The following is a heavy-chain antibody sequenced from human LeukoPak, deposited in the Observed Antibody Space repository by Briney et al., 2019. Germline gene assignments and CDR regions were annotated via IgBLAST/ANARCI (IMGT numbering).Heavy chain of an antibody. V-gene: IGHV3-53*01. D-gene: IGHD2/OR15-2a*01. J-gene: IGHJ6*03. CDR2: IYSGGST. CDR3: AKDARVIDYYYYYMDV. Sequence: GGSLRLSCAASGFTVSSNYMSWVRQAPGKGLEWVSVIYSGGSTYYADSVKGRLTISRDNSKNTLYLQMNSLRAEDTAVYYCAKDARVIDYYYYYMDVWGKGTTVTVSS. CDR1: GFTVSSNY.